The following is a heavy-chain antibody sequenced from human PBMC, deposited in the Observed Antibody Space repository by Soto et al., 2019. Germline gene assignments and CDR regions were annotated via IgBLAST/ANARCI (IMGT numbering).Heavy chain of an antibody. CDR3: ARSLGYCSGGSCYGSYYHGMDV. D-gene: IGHD2-15*01. CDR1: GFTFSSYA. V-gene: IGHV3-30-3*01. J-gene: IGHJ6*02. Sequence: QVQLVESGGGVVQPGRSLRLSCAASGFTFSSYAMHWVRQAPGKGLEWVAVISYDGSNKYYADSVKGRFTISRDNSKNTLYLQMNSLRAEDTAVYYCARSLGYCSGGSCYGSYYHGMDVWGQGTTVTVSS. CDR2: ISYDGSNK.